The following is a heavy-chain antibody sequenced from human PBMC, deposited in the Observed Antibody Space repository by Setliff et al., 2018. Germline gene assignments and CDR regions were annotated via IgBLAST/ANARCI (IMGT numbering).Heavy chain of an antibody. CDR2: IITNTGKI. V-gene: IGHV1-18*01. CDR1: GYTFSTYG. CDR3: ARFGGSCSSSSCYASDL. D-gene: IGHD2-2*01. Sequence: ASVKVSCKASGYTFSTYGLHWVRQAPGQGPEWMGMIITNTGKISYAQKFQGRVTMTTDTSTGTGYMELRSLRSDDTAVYFCARFGGSCSSSSCYASDLWGQGTMVTVSS. J-gene: IGHJ3*01.